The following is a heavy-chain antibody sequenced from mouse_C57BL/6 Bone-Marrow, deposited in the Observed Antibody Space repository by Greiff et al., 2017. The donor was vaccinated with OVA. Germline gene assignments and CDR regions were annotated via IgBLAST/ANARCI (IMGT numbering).Heavy chain of an antibody. J-gene: IGHJ2*01. CDR3: TVYGRDFDY. CDR2: IDPENGDT. D-gene: IGHD1-1*01. CDR1: GFNIKDDY. Sequence: EVQLQQSGAELVRPGASVKLSCTASGFNIKDDYMHWVKQRPEQGLEWIGWIDPENGDTEYASKFQGKATITADTSSNTAYLQLSSLTSEDTAVYYCTVYGRDFDYWGQGTTLTVSS. V-gene: IGHV14-4*01.